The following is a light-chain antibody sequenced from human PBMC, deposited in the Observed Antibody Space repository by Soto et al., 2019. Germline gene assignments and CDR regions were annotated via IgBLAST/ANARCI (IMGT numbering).Light chain of an antibody. J-gene: IGKJ3*01. Sequence: EIVLTQSPATLSLSPGERATLSCRASQSVSSYLAWYQQKPGQAPRLLIYDASNRATGIPARFSGSGSGTDFTLTISSLEPEDVAVYYCQQRSNWPPGPFGPGTKVDIK. CDR2: DAS. V-gene: IGKV3-11*01. CDR1: QSVSSY. CDR3: QQRSNWPPGP.